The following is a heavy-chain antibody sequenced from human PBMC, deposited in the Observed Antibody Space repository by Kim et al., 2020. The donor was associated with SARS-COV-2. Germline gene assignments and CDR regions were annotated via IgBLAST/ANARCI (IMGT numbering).Heavy chain of an antibody. Sequence: GGSLRLSCTASGFTFSSFAMHWVRQAPGKGLEYVSGISSNGGSTFYANSVKGRFTISRDNSKNTLYLHMGSLRAEDMAVYYCARLDSSLGADYWGQGTLV. J-gene: IGHJ4*02. CDR3: ARLDSSLGADY. CDR1: GFTFSSFA. CDR2: ISSNGGST. V-gene: IGHV3-64*01. D-gene: IGHD3-3*01.